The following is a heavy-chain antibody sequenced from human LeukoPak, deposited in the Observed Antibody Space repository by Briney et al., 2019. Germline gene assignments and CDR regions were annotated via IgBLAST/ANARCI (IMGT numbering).Heavy chain of an antibody. Sequence: GGSLRLSCSASGFIFRNYAMHWVRQAPGKGLEFVSSISSSGGDTYYADSMKGRFTVSRDNSRNMVYLQMSSLRPDDTAVYYCVKGSESYCDSKSDYWGQGTLVTVSS. CDR3: VKGSESYCDSKSDY. CDR2: ISSSGGDT. D-gene: IGHD3-22*01. J-gene: IGHJ4*02. CDR1: GFIFRNYA. V-gene: IGHV3-64D*09.